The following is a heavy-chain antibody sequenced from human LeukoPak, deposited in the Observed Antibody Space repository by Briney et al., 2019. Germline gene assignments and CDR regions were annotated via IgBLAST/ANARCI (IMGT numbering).Heavy chain of an antibody. V-gene: IGHV3-48*01. CDR3: ARDLGYSPH. CDR1: GFTFSNYS. D-gene: IGHD2-2*02. Sequence: PGGSLRLSCAASGFTFSNYSMNWVRQAPGKGLEWVSYISSSTNTIYYAASVKGRFTISRDNVKNSLSLQMNSLRAEDAAVYYCARDLGYSPHWGQGTLPTVSS. CDR2: ISSSTNTI. J-gene: IGHJ4*02.